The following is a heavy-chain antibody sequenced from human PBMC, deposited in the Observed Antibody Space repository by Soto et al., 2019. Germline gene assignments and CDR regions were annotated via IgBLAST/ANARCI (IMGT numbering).Heavy chain of an antibody. V-gene: IGHV4-30-4*01. CDR3: AREESGLFDY. D-gene: IGHD5-12*01. CDR1: GDSLSSADYC. J-gene: IGHJ4*02. Sequence: QVRLQESGPGLVKPSQTLSLTCTVSGDSLSSADYCWSWIRQAPGKGLEWIGYICYSGSTYHNPSLKSRTSMSVDTSKKQFSLKLTSVTAADTAVYYCAREESGLFDYWGQGRLVTVSS. CDR2: ICYSGST.